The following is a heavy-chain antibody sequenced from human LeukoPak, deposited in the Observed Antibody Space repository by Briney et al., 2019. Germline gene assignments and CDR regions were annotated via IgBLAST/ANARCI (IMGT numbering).Heavy chain of an antibody. Sequence: SETLSLTCTVSGGSISSSSYYWGWIRQPPGKGLEWIGSIYYSGSTYYNPSLKSRVTISVDTSKNQFSLKLSSVTAADTAVYYCARLSGGITILDYWGQGTLVTVSS. CDR1: GGSISSSSYY. J-gene: IGHJ4*02. D-gene: IGHD3-9*01. V-gene: IGHV4-39*01. CDR2: IYYSGST. CDR3: ARLSGGITILDY.